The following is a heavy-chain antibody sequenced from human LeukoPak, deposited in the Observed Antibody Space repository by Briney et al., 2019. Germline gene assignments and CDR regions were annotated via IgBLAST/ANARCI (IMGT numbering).Heavy chain of an antibody. CDR3: TRGIGY. CDR2: INSAGSTI. J-gene: IGHJ4*02. Sequence: PGGSLRLSCAASGFTFSDYWMHWVRQAPGKGLVWVSRINSAGSTITYADFVQGRFTISRDNAKNTLYLQMNSLRAEDAAIYYCTRGIGYWGQGTLVTVSS. CDR1: GFTFSDYW. V-gene: IGHV3-74*01. D-gene: IGHD1-26*01.